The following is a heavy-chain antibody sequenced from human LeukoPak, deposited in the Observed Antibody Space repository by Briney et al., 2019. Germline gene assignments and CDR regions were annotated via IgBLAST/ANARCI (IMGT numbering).Heavy chain of an antibody. CDR1: GGSISSYY. CDR3: AGAGYYYDSSGFRWFDP. Sequence: PSETLSLTCTVSGGSISSYYWNWIRQPPGKGLEWIGYIHYSGSTNYNPSLKSRVTISLDTSKNQFSLKLSSVTAADTAVYYCAGAGYYYDSSGFRWFDPWGQGTLVTVSS. V-gene: IGHV4-59*01. CDR2: IHYSGST. J-gene: IGHJ5*02. D-gene: IGHD3-22*01.